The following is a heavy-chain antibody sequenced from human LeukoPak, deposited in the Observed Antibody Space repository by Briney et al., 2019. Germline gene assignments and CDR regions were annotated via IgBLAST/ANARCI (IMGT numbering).Heavy chain of an antibody. V-gene: IGHV1-2*02. CDR2: INPNSGGS. J-gene: IGHJ5*02. D-gene: IGHD6-13*01. Sequence: ASVKVSCKASRYTFTDYYMHWVRQAPGQGLEWMGWINPNSGGSNYAQKFQGRVTMTRDRSISTAYMELKSLRSDDTAVYYCARGSYWYDAWGQGTLVTVSS. CDR1: RYTFTDYY. CDR3: ARGSYWYDA.